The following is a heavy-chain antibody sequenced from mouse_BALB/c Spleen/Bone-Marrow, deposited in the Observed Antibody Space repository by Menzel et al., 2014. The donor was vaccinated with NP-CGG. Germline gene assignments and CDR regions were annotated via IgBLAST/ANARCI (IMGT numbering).Heavy chain of an antibody. J-gene: IGHJ1*01. CDR1: GYTFTSYW. Sequence: QVQLQQSGAELVKPGASVKLSCKASGYTFTSYWMHWVKQRPGQGLEWIGEINPSNGRSNYSEKFKSKATLTVDKSSSPPPMLLITLTSEDSPLYSCARYNAYASYFAVWGARTPLSVSS. CDR3: ARYNAYASYFAV. V-gene: IGHV1S81*02. CDR2: INPSNGRS. D-gene: IGHD2-2*01.